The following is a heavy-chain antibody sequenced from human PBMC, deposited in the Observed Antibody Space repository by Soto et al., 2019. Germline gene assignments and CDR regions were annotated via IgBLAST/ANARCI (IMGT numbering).Heavy chain of an antibody. CDR3: ARGRYSDSSGPFSDVFDV. Sequence: PGGSLRLSCAASGFTFSDHYLAWIRQAPGKGLEWVSYISSNSRYTYFADSVKGRFTISRDNAKRSLYLQMNSMRVDDTAVYFCARGRYSDSSGPFSDVFDVWGQGTTVTV. V-gene: IGHV3-11*06. D-gene: IGHD3-22*01. J-gene: IGHJ3*01. CDR1: GFTFSDHY. CDR2: ISSNSRYT.